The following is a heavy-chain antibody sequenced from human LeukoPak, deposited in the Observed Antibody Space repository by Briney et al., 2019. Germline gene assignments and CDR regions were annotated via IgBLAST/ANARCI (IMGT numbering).Heavy chain of an antibody. V-gene: IGHV3-9*01. CDR3: AKDRGPYGSGSYYPIDY. J-gene: IGHJ4*02. D-gene: IGHD3-10*01. CDR2: ISWNSGSI. CDR1: GFTFDDYA. Sequence: PGGSLRLSCAASGFTFDDYAMHWVRQAPGKGLEWVSGISWNSGSIGYADSVKGRFTISRDNAKNSLYLQMNSLRAEDTALYYCAKDRGPYGSGSYYPIDYWGQGTLVTVSS.